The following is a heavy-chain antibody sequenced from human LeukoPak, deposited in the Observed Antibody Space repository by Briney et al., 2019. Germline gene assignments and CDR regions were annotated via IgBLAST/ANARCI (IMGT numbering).Heavy chain of an antibody. CDR2: IHSSGTVK. CDR3: ALLTVASDFDY. J-gene: IGHJ4*02. Sequence: GGSLRLSCVVSRFPFSIYEMNWVRQAPGKGLEWVSNIHSSGTVKYYSDSVKGRFSISRDNAKSSLYLQMNSLRVEDTAVYYCALLTVASDFDYWGQGALVPVSS. D-gene: IGHD5-12*01. CDR1: RFPFSIYE. V-gene: IGHV3-48*03.